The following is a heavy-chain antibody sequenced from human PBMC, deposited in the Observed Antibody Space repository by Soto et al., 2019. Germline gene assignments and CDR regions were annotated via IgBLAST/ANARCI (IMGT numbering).Heavy chain of an antibody. V-gene: IGHV2-5*02. D-gene: IGHD3-10*01. CDR3: AHSRTMVRGVIIMVHAPYYFDY. CDR1: RSSGVG. J-gene: IGHJ4*02. Sequence: RSSGVGVGWIRQPPGKALEWLALIYWDDDKRYSPSLKSRLTITKDTSKNQVVLTMTNMDPVDTATYYCAHSRTMVRGVIIMVHAPYYFDYWGQGTLVTDSS. CDR2: IYWDDDK.